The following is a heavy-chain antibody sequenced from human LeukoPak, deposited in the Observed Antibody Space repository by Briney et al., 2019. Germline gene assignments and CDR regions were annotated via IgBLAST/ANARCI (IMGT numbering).Heavy chain of an antibody. D-gene: IGHD6-13*01. CDR3: ARVPAAAGTPYYYYGMDV. Sequence: GGSLRLSCAASGFTFSSYAMSWVRQAPGKGLEWVANIKQDGSEKYYVDSVKGRFTISRDNAKNSLYLQMNSLRAEDTAVYYCARVPAAAGTPYYYYGMDVWGQGTTVTVSS. CDR1: GFTFSSYA. V-gene: IGHV3-7*03. J-gene: IGHJ6*02. CDR2: IKQDGSEK.